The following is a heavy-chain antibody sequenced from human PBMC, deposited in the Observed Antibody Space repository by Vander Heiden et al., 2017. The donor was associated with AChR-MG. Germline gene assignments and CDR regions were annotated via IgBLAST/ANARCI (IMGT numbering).Heavy chain of an antibody. V-gene: IGHV3-21*01. D-gene: IGHD3-16*02. CDR1: GFTFSSYS. Sequence: EVQLVESGGGLVKPGGSLRLSCAASGFTFSSYSMNWVRQAPGKGLEWVSSISSSSSYIYYADSVKGRFTIARDNAKNSLYLQMNSLRAEDTAVYYCARDRDDYVWGSYRYTSDAFDIWGQGTMVTVSS. CDR2: ISSSSSYI. J-gene: IGHJ3*02. CDR3: ARDRDDYVWGSYRYTSDAFDI.